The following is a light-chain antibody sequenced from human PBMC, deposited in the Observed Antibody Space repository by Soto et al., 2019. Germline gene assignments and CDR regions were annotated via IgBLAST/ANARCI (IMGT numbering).Light chain of an antibody. Sequence: QSVLTQPASVSGSPGQSISISCIGTSSDVGAFNYVSWYQHHPGKAPQLIIYDATSRPSGVSNRFSASKSGNTASLTISGLQAEDEADYYCSSYTTRNAEVFGTGTKVTVL. CDR2: DAT. CDR3: SSYTTRNAEV. V-gene: IGLV2-14*03. CDR1: SSDVGAFNY. J-gene: IGLJ1*01.